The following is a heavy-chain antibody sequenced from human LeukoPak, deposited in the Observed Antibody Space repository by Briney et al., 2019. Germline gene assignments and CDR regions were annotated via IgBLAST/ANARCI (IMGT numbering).Heavy chain of an antibody. CDR1: GVTFDDYA. Sequence: GGSLRLSCAASGVTFDDYAMHWVRQAPGKGLEWVSLISGDGGGTYYADSVKGRFTISRDNSKNSLYLQMNSLRTEDTALYYCAKDSRFYYDSSGYLGYWGQGTLVTVSS. V-gene: IGHV3-43*02. J-gene: IGHJ4*02. CDR2: ISGDGGGT. CDR3: AKDSRFYYDSSGYLGY. D-gene: IGHD3-22*01.